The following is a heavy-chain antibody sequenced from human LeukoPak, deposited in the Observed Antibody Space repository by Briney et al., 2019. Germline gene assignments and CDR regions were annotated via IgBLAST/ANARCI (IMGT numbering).Heavy chain of an antibody. CDR1: GFTFSGSA. J-gene: IGHJ4*02. CDR3: ARDLRGTTVTYYFDY. CDR2: IDKKDKGYATAT. V-gene: IGHV3-73*01. D-gene: IGHD4-17*01. Sequence: PGGSLRLSCAASGFTFSGSAIHWVRQSSGKGLEWVGQIDKKDKGYATATAYAASVKGRFTISRDDSINTAYLQMNSLRAEDTAVYYCARDLRGTTVTYYFDYWGQGTLVTVSS.